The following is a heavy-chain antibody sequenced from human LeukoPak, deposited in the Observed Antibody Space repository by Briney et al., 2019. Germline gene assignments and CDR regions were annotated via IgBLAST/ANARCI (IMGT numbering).Heavy chain of an antibody. CDR2: IYYSGST. CDR1: GGSIGSSSYY. D-gene: IGHD3-10*01. Sequence: SETLSLTCTVSGGSIGSSSYYWGWIRQPPGRGLEWIGTIYYSGSTYYNPSLKSRVTISVDTSKNQFSMKLSPVTAADTAMYYCASFGSGSRIGSFDYWGQGTLVTVSS. CDR3: ASFGSGSRIGSFDY. V-gene: IGHV4-39*07. J-gene: IGHJ4*02.